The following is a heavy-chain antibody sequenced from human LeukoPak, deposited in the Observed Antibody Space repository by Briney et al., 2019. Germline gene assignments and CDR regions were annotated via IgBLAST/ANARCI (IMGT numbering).Heavy chain of an antibody. CDR1: GFTFSSYA. V-gene: IGHV3-23*01. CDR2: ISGSGGST. J-gene: IGHJ4*02. Sequence: GGSLRLSCAASGFTFSSYAMSWVRQAPGKGLEWVSAISGSGGSTYYADSVKGRFTISRDNSKNTMYLQMSSLRAEDTATYYCAKSTGWYSSSWYLIYWGQGALVTVSS. CDR3: AKSTGWYSSSWYLIY. D-gene: IGHD6-13*01.